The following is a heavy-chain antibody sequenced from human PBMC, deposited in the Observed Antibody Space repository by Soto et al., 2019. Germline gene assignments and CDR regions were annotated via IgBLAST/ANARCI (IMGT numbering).Heavy chain of an antibody. D-gene: IGHD5-18*01. CDR2: ISWDGGST. V-gene: IGHV3-43D*04. CDR3: AKDLGMRGYSYGEGGYYYYGMDV. CDR1: GFTFDDYA. Sequence: XESLSLSFASSGFTFDDYAMHWVRQAPGKGLEWVSLISWDGGSTYYADSVKGRFTISRDNSKNSLYLQMNSLRAEDTALYYYAKDLGMRGYSYGEGGYYYYGMDVWGQGTTVTVSS. J-gene: IGHJ6*02.